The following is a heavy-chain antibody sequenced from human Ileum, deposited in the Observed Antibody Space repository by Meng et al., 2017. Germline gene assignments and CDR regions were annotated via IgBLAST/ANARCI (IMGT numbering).Heavy chain of an antibody. J-gene: IGHJ4*02. Sequence: QVQLVQSGAEVKKPGASVRVSCKASGYTFSDYYIQWMRQAPGQGLEWLGRXHPKSGGTNYAHKFQGRFTMTRDTSISTAYMELSALTSDDTAVYYCARNNRDYWGQGTLVTVSS. V-gene: IGHV1-2*06. D-gene: IGHD1-14*01. CDR3: ARNNRDY. CDR1: GYTFSDYY. CDR2: XHPKSGGT.